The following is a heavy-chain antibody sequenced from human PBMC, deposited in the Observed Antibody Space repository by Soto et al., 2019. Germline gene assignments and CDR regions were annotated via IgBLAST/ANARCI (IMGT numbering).Heavy chain of an antibody. CDR2: IIPILGIA. CDR1: GGTFSSYT. CDR3: ARDYPSNIVATIHAFDI. D-gene: IGHD5-12*01. Sequence: GASVKVSCKASGGTFSSYTISWVRQAPGQGLEWMGRIIPILGIANYAQKFQGRVTITADKSTSTAYMELSSLRSEDTAVYYCARDYPSNIVATIHAFDIWGQGTMVTVSS. V-gene: IGHV1-69*04. J-gene: IGHJ3*02.